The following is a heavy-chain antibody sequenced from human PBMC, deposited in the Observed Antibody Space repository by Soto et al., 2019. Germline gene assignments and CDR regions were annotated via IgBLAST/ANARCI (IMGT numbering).Heavy chain of an antibody. V-gene: IGHV1-8*01. CDR1: GYTFTSYD. Sequence: ASVKVSCKASGYTFTSYDINWVRQATGQGLEWMGWMNPNSGNTGYAQKFQGRVTMTRNTSISTAYMELSSLRSEDTAVYYCARWDLGYCSGGSCYRDFYGMDVWGQGTTVTVSS. CDR2: MNPNSGNT. J-gene: IGHJ6*02. CDR3: ARWDLGYCSGGSCYRDFYGMDV. D-gene: IGHD2-15*01.